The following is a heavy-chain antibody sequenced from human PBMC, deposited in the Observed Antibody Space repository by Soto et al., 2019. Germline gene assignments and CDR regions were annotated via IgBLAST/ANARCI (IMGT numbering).Heavy chain of an antibody. J-gene: IGHJ4*02. CDR1: GFTFSSYA. CDR2: IGASGDAT. Sequence: GGALRLSCVSCGFTFSSYAMTLVRQAARKGLEWVSLIGASGDATYYAASVEGRFTISRDNAKNTLSLQMNSLRAEDTAIYYCAKTQGFFDYWGQGTLVTVSS. CDR3: AKTQGFFDY. V-gene: IGHV3-23*01.